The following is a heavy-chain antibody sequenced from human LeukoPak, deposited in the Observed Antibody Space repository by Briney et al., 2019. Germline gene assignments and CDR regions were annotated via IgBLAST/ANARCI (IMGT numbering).Heavy chain of an antibody. CDR1: GGTFSSYA. V-gene: IGHV1-69*05. D-gene: IGHD2-2*01. J-gene: IGHJ5*02. CDR2: IIPIFGTA. Sequence: GASVKVSCKASGGTFSSYAISWVRQAPGQGLEWMGGIIPIFGTANYAQKFQGRVTITTDESTSTAYMELSSLRSEDTAVYYCAADTHGYCSSTSCSWGQGTLVTVSS. CDR3: AADTHGYCSSTSCS.